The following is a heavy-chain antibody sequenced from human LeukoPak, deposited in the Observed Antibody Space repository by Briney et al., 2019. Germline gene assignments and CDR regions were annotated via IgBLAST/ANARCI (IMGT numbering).Heavy chain of an antibody. J-gene: IGHJ4*02. D-gene: IGHD2-15*01. CDR1: GFTFSSYS. V-gene: IGHV3-21*01. Sequence: PGGSLRLSCAAPGFTFSSYSMNWVRQAPGKGLEWVSSISSSSSYIYYADSVKGRFTISRDNAKNSLYLQMNSLRAEDTAVYYCARDLCSGGSCYSFDYWGQGTLVTVSS. CDR3: ARDLCSGGSCYSFDY. CDR2: ISSSSSYI.